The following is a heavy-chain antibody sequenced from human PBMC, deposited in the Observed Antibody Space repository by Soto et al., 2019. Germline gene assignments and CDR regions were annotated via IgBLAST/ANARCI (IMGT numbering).Heavy chain of an antibody. J-gene: IGHJ6*02. Sequence: GGSLRLSCAASGFTFSSYGMHWVRQAPGKGLEWVAVISYDGSNKYYADSVKGRFTISRDNSKNTLYLQMNSLRAEDTAVYYCAKDPPYSVCDFWSGYYYYYYGMDVWGQGTTVTVSS. D-gene: IGHD3-3*01. CDR2: ISYDGSNK. CDR3: AKDPPYSVCDFWSGYYYYYYGMDV. CDR1: GFTFSSYG. V-gene: IGHV3-30*18.